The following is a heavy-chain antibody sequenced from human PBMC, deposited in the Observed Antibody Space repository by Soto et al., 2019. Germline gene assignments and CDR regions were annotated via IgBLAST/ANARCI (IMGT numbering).Heavy chain of an antibody. D-gene: IGHD3-10*01. Sequence: EVQLLESGGGLVQPGGSLRLSCAASGFTFSTYAMSWVRQAPGEGLEWVSGISVSGANTYYADSVKGRFTISRDNSKNTLYLQMNNLRAEDTALYYCADGGEWAFNFVYWGQGTQVTVSS. CDR1: GFTFSTYA. V-gene: IGHV3-23*01. CDR3: ADGGEWAFNFVY. J-gene: IGHJ4*02. CDR2: ISVSGANT.